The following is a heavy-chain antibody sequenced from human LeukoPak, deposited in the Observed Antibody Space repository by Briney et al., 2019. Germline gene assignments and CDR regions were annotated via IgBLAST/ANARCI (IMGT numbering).Heavy chain of an antibody. CDR3: AKARTYSSGYHYYDY. Sequence: PGGSLRLSCAASGFTFSSYGMHWVRQAPGKGLEWVAVISYDGSNKYYADSVKGRFTISRDNSKNTLYLQMNSLRAEDTAVYYCAKARTYSSGYHYYDYWGQGTLVTVFS. CDR1: GFTFSSYG. V-gene: IGHV3-30*18. CDR2: ISYDGSNK. D-gene: IGHD3-22*01. J-gene: IGHJ4*02.